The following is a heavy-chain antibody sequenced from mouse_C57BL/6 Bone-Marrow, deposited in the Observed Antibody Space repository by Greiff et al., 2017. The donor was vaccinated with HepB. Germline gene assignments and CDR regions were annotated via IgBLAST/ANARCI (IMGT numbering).Heavy chain of an antibody. CDR1: GFTFSNYW. Sequence: EVQLVESGGGLVQPGGSMKLSCVASGFTFSNYWMNWVRQSPEKGLEWVAQIRLKSDNYATHYAESVKGRFTISRDDSKSSVYLQMNNLRAEDTGIYYCTSVRAMDYWGQGTSVTVSS. V-gene: IGHV6-3*01. J-gene: IGHJ4*01. CDR2: IRLKSDNYAT. CDR3: TSVRAMDY.